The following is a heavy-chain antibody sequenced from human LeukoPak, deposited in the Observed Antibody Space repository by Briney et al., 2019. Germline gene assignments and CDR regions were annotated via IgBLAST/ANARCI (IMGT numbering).Heavy chain of an antibody. D-gene: IGHD6-19*01. CDR2: INPDSGGT. CDR3: AREGSGWYGNFDY. Sequence: ASVKVSCKASAYTFTGYYMHWVRQAPGQRLAWMGWINPDSGGTNYAQKFQGRVTMTRDTSISTAYMDVSRLRSDDTAVYYCAREGSGWYGNFDYWGQGTLVTVSS. V-gene: IGHV1-2*02. J-gene: IGHJ4*02. CDR1: AYTFTGYY.